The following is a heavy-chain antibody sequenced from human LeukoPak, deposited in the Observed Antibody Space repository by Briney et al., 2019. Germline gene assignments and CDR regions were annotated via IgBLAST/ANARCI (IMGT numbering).Heavy chain of an antibody. Sequence: ASVKVSCKASGYTFTSYGISWVRQAPGQGLEWMGWISAYNGNTNYAQKLQGRVTMTTDTSTSTAYMELRSLRSDDTAVYYCAKGDPYCSSTSCYPYYYYGMDVWGKGTTVTVSS. CDR2: ISAYNGNT. J-gene: IGHJ6*04. CDR3: AKGDPYCSSTSCYPYYYYGMDV. D-gene: IGHD2-2*01. CDR1: GYTFTSYG. V-gene: IGHV1-18*04.